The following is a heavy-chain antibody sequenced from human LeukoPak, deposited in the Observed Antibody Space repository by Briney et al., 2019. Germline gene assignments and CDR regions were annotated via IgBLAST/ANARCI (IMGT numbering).Heavy chain of an antibody. V-gene: IGHV3-7*01. CDR2: IKQDGSEK. D-gene: IGHD2-2*01. CDR1: GFTFSSYW. CDR3: ARVPAAMLYYYYYMDV. Sequence: GGSLRLSCAASGFTFSSYWMSWVRQAPGKGLEWVANIKQDGSEKYYVDSVKGRFTISRDNAKNSLYLQMNSLRAEDTAVYYCARVPAAMLYYYYYMDVWGKGTTVTVSS. J-gene: IGHJ6*03.